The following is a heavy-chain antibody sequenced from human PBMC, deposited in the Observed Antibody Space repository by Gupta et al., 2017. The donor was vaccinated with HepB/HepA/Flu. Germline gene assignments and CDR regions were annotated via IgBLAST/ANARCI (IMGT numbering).Heavy chain of an antibody. Sequence: EVQVLDSGGDLVQPGGSLRLSWVASGFTFNSYAISWVRQAPGKGLEWVSGISGSGGTTYYADSVKDRFTISRDNSKKTLYLQMNSLRAEDTAVYYCAKGLGAFDYWGQGTLVTVSS. J-gene: IGHJ4*02. CDR3: AKGLGAFDY. D-gene: IGHD1-26*01. V-gene: IGHV3-23*01. CDR2: ISGSGGTT. CDR1: GFTFNSYA.